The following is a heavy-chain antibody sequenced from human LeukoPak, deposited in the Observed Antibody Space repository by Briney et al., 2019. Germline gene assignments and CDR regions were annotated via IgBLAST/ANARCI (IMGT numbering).Heavy chain of an antibody. CDR3: ARRNGRSGVLGTRVFDY. CDR1: GDSVNSSDYY. Sequence: SETLSLTCTVSGDSVNSSDYYWGWIRQPPGKGLEWIGEINHSGSTNYNPSLKSRVTISVDTSKNQFSLKLSSVTAADTAVYYCARRNGRSGVLGTRVFDYWGQGTLVTVSS. CDR2: INHSGST. J-gene: IGHJ4*02. D-gene: IGHD2-15*01. V-gene: IGHV4-39*07.